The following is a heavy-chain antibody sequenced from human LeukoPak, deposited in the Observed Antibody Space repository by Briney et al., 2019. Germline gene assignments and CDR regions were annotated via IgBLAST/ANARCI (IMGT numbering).Heavy chain of an antibody. CDR1: GFTFSNYA. V-gene: IGHV3-21*01. CDR2: ISSSSSYI. CDR3: ASLPYSSGSI. J-gene: IGHJ3*02. D-gene: IGHD6-19*01. Sequence: GGSLRLSCAASGFTFSNYAMRWVRQAPGKGLEWVSSISSSSSYIYYADSVKGRFTISRDNAKNSLYLQMNSLRAEDTAVYYCASLPYSSGSIWGQGTMVTVSS.